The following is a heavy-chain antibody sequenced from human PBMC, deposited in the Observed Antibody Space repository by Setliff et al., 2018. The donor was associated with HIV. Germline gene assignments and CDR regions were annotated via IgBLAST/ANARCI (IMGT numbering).Heavy chain of an antibody. Sequence: AGSLRLSCVASGSTFSRCWMSWVRQAPGKGLEWVGNIKQDGSEKNYVDSVEGRFTISRDNAKNSLYLQMNSLRDDDTAMYYCACPKEGYSGSGGAFENWGQGTMVTVSS. CDR1: GSTFSRCW. J-gene: IGHJ3*02. D-gene: IGHD3-10*01. CDR3: ACPKEGYSGSGGAFEN. CDR2: IKQDGSEK. V-gene: IGHV3-7*01.